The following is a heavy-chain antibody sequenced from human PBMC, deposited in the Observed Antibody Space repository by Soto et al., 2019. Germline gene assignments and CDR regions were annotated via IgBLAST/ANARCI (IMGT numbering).Heavy chain of an antibody. D-gene: IGHD6-19*01. Sequence: EVQLVESGRGLVKPGGSLRLSCAASGFTFSTYNMNWVRQAPGKGLEWVASISTSSNYIYYSDSLKGRFTISRDNAKNSVYLHMNSLRAEDTAVYFCARDQRVAARLYYFDYWGQGTLVTVSS. CDR2: ISTSSNYI. CDR3: ARDQRVAARLYYFDY. CDR1: GFTFSTYN. J-gene: IGHJ4*02. V-gene: IGHV3-21*01.